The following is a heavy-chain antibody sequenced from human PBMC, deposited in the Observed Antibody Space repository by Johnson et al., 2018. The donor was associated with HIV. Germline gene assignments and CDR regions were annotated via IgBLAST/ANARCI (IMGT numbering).Heavy chain of an antibody. V-gene: IGHV3-30*04. CDR2: ISHDGNDE. CDR3: ARGGWANDAFDI. Sequence: VQLVESGGGAVQPGRSLRLSCVVSGFSLSSYAMHWVRQAPGKGLELVAAISHDGNDEYYADSVKGRFIISRDNSKNTLYLQMNSLRAGDTAVYYCARGGWANDAFDIWGQGTMVTVSS. J-gene: IGHJ3*02. D-gene: IGHD6-19*01. CDR1: GFSLSSYA.